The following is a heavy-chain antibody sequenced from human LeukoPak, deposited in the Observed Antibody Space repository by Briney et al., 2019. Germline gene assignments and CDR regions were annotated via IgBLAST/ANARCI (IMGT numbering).Heavy chain of an antibody. Sequence: PSQTLSLTCSVSGGSITSGDYYWSWIRQPPGEGLESIGYIYYSGSTHYNSSLKSRVTISVDTSKNLFSLKLSSVTAADTAVYYCARHLHLPYCSGGSCPAPFDYWGQGTLVTVSS. D-gene: IGHD2-15*01. J-gene: IGHJ4*02. CDR1: GGSITSGDYY. CDR2: IYYSGST. V-gene: IGHV4-30-4*08. CDR3: ARHLHLPYCSGGSCPAPFDY.